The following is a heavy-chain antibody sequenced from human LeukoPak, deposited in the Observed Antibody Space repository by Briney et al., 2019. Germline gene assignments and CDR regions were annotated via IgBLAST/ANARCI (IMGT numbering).Heavy chain of an antibody. CDR3: AKDSETEESYYDILPGPAFDH. V-gene: IGHV3-23*01. D-gene: IGHD3-9*01. CDR1: GFTFSSYA. Sequence: GGSLRLSCAASGFTFSSYAMSWVRQAPGQGLEWVSAISGSGGSTYYADSVKGRFTISRDNSKNTLYLHMNRLRAEDTAVYYCAKDSETEESYYDILPGPAFDHGGQGTLVTVSS. CDR2: ISGSGGST. J-gene: IGHJ4*02.